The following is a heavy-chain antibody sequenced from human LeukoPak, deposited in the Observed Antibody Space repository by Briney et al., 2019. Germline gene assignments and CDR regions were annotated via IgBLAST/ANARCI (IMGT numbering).Heavy chain of an antibody. CDR3: AGVGYSYGSFDY. V-gene: IGHV4-59*01. J-gene: IGHJ4*02. CDR2: IYNSGST. D-gene: IGHD5-18*01. CDR1: GGSISSYY. Sequence: PSETLSLTCTVSGGSISSYYWSWIRQPPGKGLEWVGYIYNSGSTNYTASLKRRCTISIETSKNQLYLKMTSVTAADTAVYYCAGVGYSYGSFDYWGQGTLVTVSS.